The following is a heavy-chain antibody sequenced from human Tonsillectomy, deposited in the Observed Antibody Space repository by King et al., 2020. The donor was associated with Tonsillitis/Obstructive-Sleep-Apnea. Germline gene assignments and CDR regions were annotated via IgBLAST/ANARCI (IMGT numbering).Heavy chain of an antibody. J-gene: IGHJ3*02. D-gene: IGHD3-22*01. CDR2: IYPGDSDT. CDR1: GYSFTSYW. CDR3: AKTYYYDSSGLDAFDI. Sequence: VQLVESGAEVKKPGESLKISCKGSGYSFTSYWIGWVRQMPGKGLEWMGIIYPGDSDTRYSPSFQGQVTISADKSISTAYLLWSSLKASDTAMYYCAKTYYYDSSGLDAFDIWGQGTMVTVSS. V-gene: IGHV5-51*01.